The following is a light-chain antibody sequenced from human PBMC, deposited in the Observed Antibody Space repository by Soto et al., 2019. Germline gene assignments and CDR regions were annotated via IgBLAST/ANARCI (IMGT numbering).Light chain of an antibody. J-gene: IGKJ5*01. CDR1: QSVSSN. CDR3: QQYDNSPIT. CDR2: GAS. Sequence: EIVMTQSPATLSLSPGERATHSCRASQSVSSNLAWYQQKPGQAPRLLIYGASTRATGIPARFSGSGSGTDFTLTITSLEPEDFAVYYCQQYDNSPITFGQGTRLEIK. V-gene: IGKV3-15*01.